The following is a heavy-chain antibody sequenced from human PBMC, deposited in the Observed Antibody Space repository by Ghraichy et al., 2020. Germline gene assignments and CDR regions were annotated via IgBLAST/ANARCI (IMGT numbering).Heavy chain of an antibody. V-gene: IGHV4-34*01. Sequence: SETLSLTCAVYGGSFSGYYWSWIRQPPGKGLEWIGEINHSGSTNYNPSLKSRVTISVDTSKNQFSLKLSSVTAADTAVYYCARDVWSGYYFDYWGQGTLVTVSS. D-gene: IGHD3-3*01. CDR1: GGSFSGYY. J-gene: IGHJ4*02. CDR2: INHSGST. CDR3: ARDVWSGYYFDY.